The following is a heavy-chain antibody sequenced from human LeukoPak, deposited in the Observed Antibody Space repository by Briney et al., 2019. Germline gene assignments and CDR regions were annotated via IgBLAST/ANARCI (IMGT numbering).Heavy chain of an antibody. V-gene: IGHV3-30*18. D-gene: IGHD1-1*01. CDR3: AKYAYNWNAPDGFDM. CDR2: ISYDGSRK. Sequence: GGSLRLSCRASRLSFSDYDMHWVRQAPGKGLEWVAVISYDGSRKHYGDSVKGRFTISRDNSESTLFLQMSSLRTDDTSLYFCAKYAYNWNAPDGFDMWGQGTMVIVSS. CDR1: RLSFSDYD. J-gene: IGHJ3*02.